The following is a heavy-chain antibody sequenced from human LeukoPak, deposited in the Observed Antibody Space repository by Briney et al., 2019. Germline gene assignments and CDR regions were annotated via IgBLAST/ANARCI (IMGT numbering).Heavy chain of an antibody. CDR1: GYKFTNYW. V-gene: IGHV5-51*01. CDR3: ARYDNSGYYFEF. J-gene: IGHJ4*02. Sequence: GESLKISCKGSGYKFTNYWIGWVRQMPGKGLEWMGTIYPGDSDTRYGPSFQGQVTFSADKSISTAYLQWSSLKASDTGIYYCARYDNSGYYFEFWGQGTLVTVSS. CDR2: IYPGDSDT. D-gene: IGHD3-22*01.